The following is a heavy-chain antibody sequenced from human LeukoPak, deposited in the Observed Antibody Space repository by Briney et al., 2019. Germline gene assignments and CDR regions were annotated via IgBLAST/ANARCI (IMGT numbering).Heavy chain of an antibody. CDR3: AKDASIVGATDFDY. V-gene: IGHV3-23*01. CDR1: GFTFSSYA. D-gene: IGHD1-26*01. CDR2: NSGSGGST. J-gene: IGHJ4*02. Sequence: GGSLRLSCAASGFTFSSYAMSWVRQAPGQGLEGVSANSGSGGSTYYADSVKGRFTISRDNSKNTLYLQMNSLRAEDTAVYYCAKDASIVGATDFDYWGQGTLVTVSS.